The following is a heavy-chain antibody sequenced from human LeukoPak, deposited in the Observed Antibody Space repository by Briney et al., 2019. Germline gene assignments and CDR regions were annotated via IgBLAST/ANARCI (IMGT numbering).Heavy chain of an antibody. CDR3: ARAASPVRGVITPYFDY. J-gene: IGHJ4*02. D-gene: IGHD3-10*01. CDR2: IYSGGST. V-gene: IGHV3-66*02. Sequence: GGSLRLSCAASGFTVSSNYMGWVRQAPGKGLEWVSVIYSGGSTYYADSVKGRFTISRDNSKNTLFLQMNSLRAEDTAVYYCARAASPVRGVITPYFDYWGQGTLVTVSS. CDR1: GFTVSSNY.